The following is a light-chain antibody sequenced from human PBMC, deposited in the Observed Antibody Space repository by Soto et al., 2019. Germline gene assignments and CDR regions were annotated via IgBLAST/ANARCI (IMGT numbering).Light chain of an antibody. CDR2: AAS. J-gene: IGKJ5*01. Sequence: DIQMTQSPSSLSASVGDRVTMTCRASQGITNYLAWYQQKPGKVPKLLIYAASTLQSGVPSRFSGSGSGTDFTLTISSLEPEDFAVYYCQQRSNWPPITFGQGTRLEIK. CDR1: QGITNY. V-gene: IGKV1-27*01. CDR3: QQRSNWPPIT.